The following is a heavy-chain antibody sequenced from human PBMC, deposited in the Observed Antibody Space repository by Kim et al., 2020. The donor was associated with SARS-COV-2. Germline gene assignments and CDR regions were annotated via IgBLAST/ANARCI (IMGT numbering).Heavy chain of an antibody. V-gene: IGHV4-31*03. D-gene: IGHD3-10*01. CDR2: IYYSGST. J-gene: IGHJ6*02. Sequence: SETLSLTCTVSGGSISSGGYYWSWIRQHPGKGLEWIGYIYYSGSTYYNPSLKSRVTISVDTSKNQFSLKLSSVTAADTAVYYCARDGGPRMVRGVMFGMDGWGQGTTVTVSS. CDR3: ARDGGPRMVRGVMFGMDG. CDR1: GGSISSGGYY.